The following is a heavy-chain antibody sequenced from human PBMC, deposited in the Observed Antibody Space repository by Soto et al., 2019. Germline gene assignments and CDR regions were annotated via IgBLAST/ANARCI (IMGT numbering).Heavy chain of an antibody. CDR2: ISSDGKSE. CDR3: AKTITTYSGDSRGRGALVDY. V-gene: IGHV3-30*18. Sequence: GGSLGLSCAASGFTFSIYGMHWVRQPPGKGLEWVAVISSDGKSEHYADPVKGRFSISRDNSKNTLSLQMNSLRVEDTAVYYCAKTITTYSGDSRGRGALVDYWGQGTLVTVSS. D-gene: IGHD3-22*01. CDR1: GFTFSIYG. J-gene: IGHJ4*02.